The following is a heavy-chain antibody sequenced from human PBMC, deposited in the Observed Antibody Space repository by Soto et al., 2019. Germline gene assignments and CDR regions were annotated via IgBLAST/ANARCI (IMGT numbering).Heavy chain of an antibody. D-gene: IGHD6-19*01. V-gene: IGHV1-69*12. CDR3: AREGRQGEQWLVGWFDP. CDR2: IIPIFGTA. CDR1: GGTFSSYA. Sequence: QVQLVQSGAEVKKPGSSVKVSCKASGGTFSSYAISWVRQAPGQGLEWMGGIIPIFGTANYAQKFQGRVTITEDESTSKADRELSSLRSEDTAAYYCAREGRQGEQWLVGWFDPWGQGTLVTVSS. J-gene: IGHJ5*02.